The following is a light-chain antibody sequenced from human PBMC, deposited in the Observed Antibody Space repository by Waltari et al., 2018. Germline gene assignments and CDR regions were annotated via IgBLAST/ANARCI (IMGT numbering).Light chain of an antibody. Sequence: QSALTQPPSASGSPGQSVTISCTETSSDLGDYNYVSWYQQHPDKPPKRVIYEVNKRPSGVPDRFSGSQSGNTASLTVSGLQTEDEAYSYCSSYAGSNSLHVIFGGGTKLTVL. V-gene: IGLV2-8*01. CDR1: SSDLGDYNY. J-gene: IGLJ2*01. CDR2: EVN. CDR3: SSYAGSNSLHVI.